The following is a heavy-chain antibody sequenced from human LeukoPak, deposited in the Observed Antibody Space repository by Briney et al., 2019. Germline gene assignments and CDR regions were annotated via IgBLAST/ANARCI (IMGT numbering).Heavy chain of an antibody. D-gene: IGHD3-16*01. J-gene: IGHJ3*02. CDR1: GGTFSSYA. Sequence: ASVKVSCKASGGTFSSYAIRWVRQAPGQGLEWMGGILSFFGPANYTQKFQGIVTITADKSTSTPYMELSSLRSEDTAVYCCARPIMITSGNACDIWGQGTMVTVSS. V-gene: IGHV1-69*06. CDR3: ARPIMITSGNACDI. CDR2: ILSFFGPA.